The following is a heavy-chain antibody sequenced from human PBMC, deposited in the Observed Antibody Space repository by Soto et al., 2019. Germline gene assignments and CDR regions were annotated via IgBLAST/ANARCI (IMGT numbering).Heavy chain of an antibody. V-gene: IGHV3-30-3*01. J-gene: IGHJ5*02. CDR2: ISYDGSNK. CDR1: GFTFSSYA. D-gene: IGHD3-3*01. Sequence: GGSLRLCCAASGFTFSSYAMHWVRQAPGKGLEWVAVISYDGSNKYYADSVKGRFTIFRDNSKNSLYLQMNSLRAEDTAVYYCARDSRYYDFWSGYSWFDPWGQGTLVTVSS. CDR3: ARDSRYYDFWSGYSWFDP.